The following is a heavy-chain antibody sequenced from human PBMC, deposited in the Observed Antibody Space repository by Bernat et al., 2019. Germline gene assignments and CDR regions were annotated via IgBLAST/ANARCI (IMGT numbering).Heavy chain of an antibody. Sequence: EVQLVESGGGLVQPGGSLRLSCAASGFTFSSYWMHWVRQAPGKGLVWVSRINSDGSSTSYADSVKGRFTISRDNAKNTLYLQMNSLRAEDTAVYYCARVGRGTAKDRPFNTYYYYSSGYRQFDYWGQGTLVTVSS. CDR2: INSDGSST. CDR3: ARVGRGTAKDRPFNTYYYYSSGYRQFDY. D-gene: IGHD3-22*01. J-gene: IGHJ4*02. V-gene: IGHV3-74*01. CDR1: GFTFSSYW.